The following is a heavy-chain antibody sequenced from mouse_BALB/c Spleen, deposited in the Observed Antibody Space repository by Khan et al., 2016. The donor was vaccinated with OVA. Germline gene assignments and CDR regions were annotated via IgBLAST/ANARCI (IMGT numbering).Heavy chain of an antibody. CDR2: ISYSGST. V-gene: IGHV3-2*02. J-gene: IGHJ4*01. CDR3: ASELGRYYAMDY. D-gene: IGHD4-1*01. CDR1: GYSITSDYA. Sequence: EVQLQESGPGLVKPSQSLSLTCTVAGYSITSDYAWNWIRQFPGNKLEWMGYISYSGSTGYNPSLKSRISITRDTSKNPFFLQLNSVTTEDTATXYCASELGRYYAMDYWGQGTSVTVSS.